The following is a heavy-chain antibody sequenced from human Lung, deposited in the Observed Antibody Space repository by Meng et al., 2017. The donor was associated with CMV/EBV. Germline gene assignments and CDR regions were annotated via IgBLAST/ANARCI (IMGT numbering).Heavy chain of an antibody. CDR2: ISSSGSYI. CDR1: GFTFSSYT. J-gene: IGHJ6*02. Sequence: SCAASGFTFSSYTLNWVRQPPGEGLEWVSSISSSGSYIYYAASVKGRFTISRVNAENSLYLQMSGLRVEDTAVYFCARDYGSRGMDVWVQGTTVTVSS. CDR3: ARDYGSRGMDV. D-gene: IGHD3-10*01. V-gene: IGHV3-21*06.